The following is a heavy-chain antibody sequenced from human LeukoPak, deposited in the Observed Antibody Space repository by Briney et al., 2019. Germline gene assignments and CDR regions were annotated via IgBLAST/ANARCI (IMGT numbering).Heavy chain of an antibody. D-gene: IGHD3-22*01. CDR2: IKQDGSEK. J-gene: IGHJ2*01. V-gene: IGHV3-7*01. Sequence: GGSLRLSCAASGFTFSSYWMSWVRQAPGKGLEWVANIKQDGSEKYYVDSVKGRFTISRDNAKNSLYLQMNSLRAEDTAVYYCARSGRSYYDSSVYYRDWYFDLWGRGTLVTVSS. CDR3: ARSGRSYYDSSVYYRDWYFDL. CDR1: GFTFSSYW.